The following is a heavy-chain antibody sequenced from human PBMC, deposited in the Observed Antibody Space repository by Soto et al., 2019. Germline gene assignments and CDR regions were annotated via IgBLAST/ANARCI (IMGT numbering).Heavy chain of an antibody. CDR2: IYPGDSDT. V-gene: IGHV5-51*01. D-gene: IGHD3-3*01. J-gene: IGHJ3*02. Sequence: GESPKNSCKGSGYSFTSCWMGWGRPLPGEGLEWMGIIYPGDSDTRYSPSFQGQVTISADKSISTAYLQWSSLKASDTAMYYCARLITIFGVVMGAFDIWGQGTMVTVSS. CDR1: GYSFTSCW. CDR3: ARLITIFGVVMGAFDI.